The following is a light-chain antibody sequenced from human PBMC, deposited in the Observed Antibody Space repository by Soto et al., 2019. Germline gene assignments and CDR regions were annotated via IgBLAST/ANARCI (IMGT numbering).Light chain of an antibody. J-gene: IGKJ3*01. Sequence: EIVLTQSPGTLSLTPGERATLSCRASQSVSSSYLAWYQQKPGQAPRLLIYGASSRATGIPDRFSGSGSGTDFTLTISRLEPEDFAVYYCQPYGSSQFTFGPGTKVDIK. CDR2: GAS. CDR3: QPYGSSQFT. CDR1: QSVSSSY. V-gene: IGKV3-20*01.